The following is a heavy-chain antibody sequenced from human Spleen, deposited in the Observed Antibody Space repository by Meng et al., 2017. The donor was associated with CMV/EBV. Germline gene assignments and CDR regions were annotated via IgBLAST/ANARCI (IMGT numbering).Heavy chain of an antibody. J-gene: IGHJ3*02. Sequence: GESLKISCAASGFTFSNYAIHWVRQAPVKGLEWVSVISFDGSDEYYSDSVRGRFTISRDNCKNTLYLQMNSLRVEDTAVYYCASGAYYYDSTTILDAFGIWGQGTVVTVSS. D-gene: IGHD3-22*01. CDR1: GFTFSNYA. V-gene: IGHV3-30*04. CDR2: ISFDGSDE. CDR3: ASGAYYYDSTTILDAFGI.